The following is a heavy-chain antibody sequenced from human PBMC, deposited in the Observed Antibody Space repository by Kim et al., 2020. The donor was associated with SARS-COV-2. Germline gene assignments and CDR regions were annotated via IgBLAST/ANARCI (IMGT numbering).Heavy chain of an antibody. J-gene: IGHJ3*02. CDR3: ARDLDGGPGGFTGALDI. V-gene: IGHV3-7*03. CDR2: IKQDGSEK. CDR1: GFTFSNYW. Sequence: GGSLRLSCAASGFTFSNYWMTWVRQAPGKGLEWVANIKQDGSEKYYVDSVKGRFTISRDNAKNSVYLQMNGLRAGDTAVYFCARDLDGGPGGFTGALDIWGQGTMVTVSS. D-gene: IGHD3-16*01.